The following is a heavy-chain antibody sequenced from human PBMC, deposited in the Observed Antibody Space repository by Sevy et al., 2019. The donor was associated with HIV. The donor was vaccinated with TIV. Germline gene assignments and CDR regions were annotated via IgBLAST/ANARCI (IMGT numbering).Heavy chain of an antibody. CDR3: VKERVGYISSWYYFDY. V-gene: IGHV3-23*01. Sequence: GGSLRLSCIASGSTVNPYAMSWVRQAPGKGLEWVAVINNSGGSTDYADSVRGRFSISRDNPNVYLEMNSLRVEDKAVYYCVKERVGYISSWYYFDYWGQGTLVTVSS. J-gene: IGHJ4*02. CDR1: GSTVNPYA. CDR2: INNSGGST. D-gene: IGHD6-13*01.